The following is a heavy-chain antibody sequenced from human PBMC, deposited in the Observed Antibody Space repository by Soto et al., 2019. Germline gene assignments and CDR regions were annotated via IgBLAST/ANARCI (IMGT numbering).Heavy chain of an antibody. CDR1: GFTFSSYG. J-gene: IGHJ6*02. D-gene: IGHD2-2*01. CDR3: AKVDLNQLPNYYYYGMDV. Sequence: GGSLRLSCAASGFTFSSYGMHWVRQAPGKGLEWVAVISYDGSNKYYADSVKGRFTISRDNSKNTLYLQMNSLRAEDTAVYYCAKVDLNQLPNYYYYGMDVWGQGTTVTVSS. V-gene: IGHV3-30*18. CDR2: ISYDGSNK.